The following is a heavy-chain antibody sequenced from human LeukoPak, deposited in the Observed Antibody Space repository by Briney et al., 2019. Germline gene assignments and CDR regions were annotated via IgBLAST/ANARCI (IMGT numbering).Heavy chain of an antibody. CDR3: ARQVPEGSSWYYFDY. D-gene: IGHD6-13*01. V-gene: IGHV4-59*01. Sequence: PSETLSLTCTVSGGSISSYYWSWIRQPPGKGLEWIGYIYYSGSTNYNPSLKSRVTISVDTSKNQFSLKLSSVTAADTAVYYCARQVPEGSSWYYFDYWGQGTLVTVSS. J-gene: IGHJ4*02. CDR1: GGSISSYY. CDR2: IYYSGST.